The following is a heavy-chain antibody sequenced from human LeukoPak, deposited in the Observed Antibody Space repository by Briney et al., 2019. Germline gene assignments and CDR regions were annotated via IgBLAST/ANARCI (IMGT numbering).Heavy chain of an antibody. CDR2: ISGSGGST. D-gene: IGHD2-2*01. J-gene: IGHJ4*02. V-gene: IGHV3-23*01. CDR3: AKGADIVVVPAGKAGGIFDY. Sequence: PGGSLRLSCAASGFTFSSYAMSWVRQAPGQGLEWVSGISGSGGSTSYANSVKGRFTISRDNSKNTLYLQVYSLRAEDTAVYYCAKGADIVVVPAGKAGGIFDYWGQGTLVTVSS. CDR1: GFTFSSYA.